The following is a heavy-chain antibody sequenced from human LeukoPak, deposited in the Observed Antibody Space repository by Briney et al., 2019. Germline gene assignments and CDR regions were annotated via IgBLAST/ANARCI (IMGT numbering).Heavy chain of an antibody. CDR2: ISPYNGNT. CDR1: GYTFTTYG. J-gene: IGHJ4*02. Sequence: GASVKVSCKASGYTFTTYGISWVRQAPGQGLEWMGWISPYNGNTNYAQKLQGRVTMTTDTYTSTAYMELRSLRSDDTAVYYCARDRAVVVAATDYWGQGTLVTVSS. CDR3: ARDRAVVVAATDY. V-gene: IGHV1-18*01. D-gene: IGHD2-15*01.